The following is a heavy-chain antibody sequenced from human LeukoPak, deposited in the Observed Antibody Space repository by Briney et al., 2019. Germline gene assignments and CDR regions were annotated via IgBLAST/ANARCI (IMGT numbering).Heavy chain of an antibody. V-gene: IGHV2-5*02. CDR1: GFSLSTSGVG. D-gene: IGHD4-23*01. J-gene: IGHJ4*02. Sequence: SGPTLVKPTQALTLTCTFSGFSLSTSGVGVGWIRQPPGKALEWLALIYWDDDKRYSPSLKSRLTITKDTSKNQVVLTMTNMDPVDTATYYCAHRRDGGYYFDYWGQGTLVTVSS. CDR2: IYWDDDK. CDR3: AHRRDGGYYFDY.